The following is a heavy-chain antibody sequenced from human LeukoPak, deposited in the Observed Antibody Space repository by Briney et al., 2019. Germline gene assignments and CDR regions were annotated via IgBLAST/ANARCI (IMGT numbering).Heavy chain of an antibody. CDR2: ITWNSGSI. V-gene: IGHV3-9*01. D-gene: IGHD1-26*01. CDR1: GFTFDDYA. Sequence: PGGSLRLSCAASGFTFDDYAMHWVRQAPGKGLEWVSGITWNSGSIGYADSVKGRFTISRDNAKNSLYLQMNSLRAEDTALYYCAKSLLRIYYTMDVWGQGTQVIVSS. CDR3: AKSLLRIYYTMDV. J-gene: IGHJ6*02.